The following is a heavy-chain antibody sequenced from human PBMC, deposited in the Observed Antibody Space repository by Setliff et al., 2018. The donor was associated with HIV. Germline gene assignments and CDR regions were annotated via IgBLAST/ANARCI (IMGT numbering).Heavy chain of an antibody. CDR3: AASDGNGFNY. CDR1: GNSLTGNW. Sequence: GESLKISCQGSGNSLTGNWIGWVRRMPGKGLECMGIIFVGDSETRYSPSFRGQVTITVDKSITTAYVQWSSLKASDSAMYYCAASDGNGFNYWGQGTLVTVSS. CDR2: IFVGDSET. D-gene: IGHD4-17*01. V-gene: IGHV5-51*01. J-gene: IGHJ4*02.